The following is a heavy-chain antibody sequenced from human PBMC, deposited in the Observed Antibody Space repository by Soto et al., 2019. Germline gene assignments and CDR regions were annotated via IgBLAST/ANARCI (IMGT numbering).Heavy chain of an antibody. D-gene: IGHD2-15*01. CDR2: IIPSFGTA. CDR1: GRTFRSYA. Sequence: SVRVSGTPSGRTFRSYASIRGRQAPGPKLEWMGGIIPSFGTANYAQKFQGRVTITADESTSTAYMELSSLRSEDTAVYYCARRDCSGGSCYPLGGFDPWGQGTLVTVSS. J-gene: IGHJ5*02. CDR3: ARRDCSGGSCYPLGGFDP. V-gene: IGHV1-69*01.